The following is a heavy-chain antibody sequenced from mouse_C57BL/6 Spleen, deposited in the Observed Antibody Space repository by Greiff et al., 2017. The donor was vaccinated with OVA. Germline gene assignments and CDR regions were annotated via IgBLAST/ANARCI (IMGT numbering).Heavy chain of an antibody. J-gene: IGHJ3*01. CDR1: GYTFTDYE. CDR3: TLGHYGSSYWFAY. V-gene: IGHV1-15*01. CDR2: IDPETGGT. Sequence: VQLKESGAELVRPGASVTLSCKASGYTFTDYEMHWVKQTPVHGLEWIGAIDPETGGTAYNQKFKGKAILTADKSSSTAYMELRSLTSEDSAVYYCTLGHYGSSYWFAYWGQGTLVTVSA. D-gene: IGHD1-1*01.